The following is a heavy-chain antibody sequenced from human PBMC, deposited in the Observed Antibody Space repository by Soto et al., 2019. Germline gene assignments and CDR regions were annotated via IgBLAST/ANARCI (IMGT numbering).Heavy chain of an antibody. J-gene: IGHJ4*02. CDR1: GFTFSSYS. D-gene: IGHD5-12*01. Sequence: GGPLRLSCAASGFTFSSYSMNWVRQAPGKGLEWVSSISSSGSYIYYADSVKGRFTISRDNAKNSLYLQMNSLRAEDTAVYYCARGDWEMATMLFDYWGQGTLVTVSS. CDR3: ARGDWEMATMLFDY. CDR2: ISSSGSYI. V-gene: IGHV3-21*01.